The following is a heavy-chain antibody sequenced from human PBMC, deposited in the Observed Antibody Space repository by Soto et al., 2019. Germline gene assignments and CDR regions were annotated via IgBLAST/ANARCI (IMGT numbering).Heavy chain of an antibody. V-gene: IGHV1-3*04. CDR2: INSGSGDT. CDR3: ARDSRSYSANHWDGFDC. CDR1: GYSFTNYG. J-gene: IGHJ4*02. D-gene: IGHD1-26*01. Sequence: QAHLEQSGAEVKKPGAPVKVSCKASGYSFTNYGIHWVRQAPGQRLEWMGWINSGSGDTKHSQKFQGRVSLTRDTAARTVYMELNSLRSEDTAMYFCARDSRSYSANHWDGFDCWGQGTLVTVSS.